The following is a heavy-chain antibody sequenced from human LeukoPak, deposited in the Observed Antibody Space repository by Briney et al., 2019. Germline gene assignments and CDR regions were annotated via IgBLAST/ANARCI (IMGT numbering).Heavy chain of an antibody. CDR1: GFTFSSYA. CDR2: ISGSGGSK. J-gene: IGHJ4*02. Sequence: AGGSLRLSCAASGFTFSSYAMSWVRQAPGKGLEWVSAISGSGGSKYYADSVKGRFTISRDNSKNTLYLQMNSLRAEDTAVYYCAKFRDGYNYYFDYWGQGTLVTVSS. CDR3: AKFRDGYNYYFDY. D-gene: IGHD5-24*01. V-gene: IGHV3-23*01.